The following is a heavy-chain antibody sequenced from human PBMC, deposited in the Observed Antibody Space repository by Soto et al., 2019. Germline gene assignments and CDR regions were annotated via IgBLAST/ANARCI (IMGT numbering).Heavy chain of an antibody. Sequence: GGSLRLSCAASGSSFSSYGMEWVRLAPGKGLEWVAATTYDGGIKHYVDSVKGRFTISRDSSKNTLYLQMNSLRVEDTATYYCAGALENPYFYYGLNVWGQGTTVTVSS. J-gene: IGHJ6*02. D-gene: IGHD1-1*01. CDR2: TTYDGGIK. CDR1: GSSFSSYG. CDR3: AGALENPYFYYGLNV. V-gene: IGHV3-30*03.